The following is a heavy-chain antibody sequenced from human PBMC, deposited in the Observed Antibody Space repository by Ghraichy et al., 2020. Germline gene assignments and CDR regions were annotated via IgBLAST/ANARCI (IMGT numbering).Heavy chain of an antibody. CDR1: GYSFTSYW. D-gene: IGHD1-1*01. Sequence: GESLNISCKGSGYSFTSYWIGWVRQMPGKGLEWMGIIYPGDSDTRYSPSFQGQVTISADKSISTAYLQWSSLKASDTAMYYCARHQAGYNWNDDSYWFDPWGQGTLVTVSS. V-gene: IGHV5-51*01. J-gene: IGHJ5*02. CDR3: ARHQAGYNWNDDSYWFDP. CDR2: IYPGDSDT.